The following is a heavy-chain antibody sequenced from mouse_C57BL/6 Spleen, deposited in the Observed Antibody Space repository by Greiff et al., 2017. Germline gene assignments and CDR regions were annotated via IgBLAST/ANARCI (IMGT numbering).Heavy chain of an antibody. Sequence: VQLQQSGAELAKPGASVTLSCKASGYTFTSYWMHWVKQRPGQGLEWIGYINPSSGYTKYNQKFKDKATLTADKSSSTAYMQLSSLTYEDSAVYYCARSPYDYDAVMDYWGQGTSVTVSS. J-gene: IGHJ4*01. D-gene: IGHD2-4*01. CDR3: ARSPYDYDAVMDY. CDR1: GYTFTSYW. V-gene: IGHV1-7*01. CDR2: INPSSGYT.